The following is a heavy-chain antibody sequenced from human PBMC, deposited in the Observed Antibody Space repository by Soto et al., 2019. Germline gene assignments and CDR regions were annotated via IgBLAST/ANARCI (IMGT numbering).Heavy chain of an antibody. J-gene: IGHJ6*04. D-gene: IGHD4-17*01. CDR1: GFTFSSYA. CDR2: ISGSGGST. CDR3: AIVDLLHGEDKPYFYYGVAD. Sequence: GGSLRPSCAASGFTFSSYAMSWVLQALGKGLEWVSAISGSGGSTDYADSVKGRFTISRDNSKNTLYLQMNSLIAEDTAVYYIAIVDLLHGEDKPYFYYGVADWGEGTMVTVSS. V-gene: IGHV3-23*01.